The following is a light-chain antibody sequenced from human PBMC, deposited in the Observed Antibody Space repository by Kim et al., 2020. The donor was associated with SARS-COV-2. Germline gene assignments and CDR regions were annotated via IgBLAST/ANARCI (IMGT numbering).Light chain of an antibody. CDR3: ETWDRNTHK. CDR1: TGHSTFI. J-gene: IGLJ2*01. CDR2: LESVGSY. Sequence: SSVKLTCPLSTGHSTFIIAGHQQQPGKAPRFLMKLESVGSYNKGSGVPDRFSGSSSGADRYLTISNLQSEDEADYYCETWDRNTHKFGGGTQLTVL. V-gene: IGLV4-60*03.